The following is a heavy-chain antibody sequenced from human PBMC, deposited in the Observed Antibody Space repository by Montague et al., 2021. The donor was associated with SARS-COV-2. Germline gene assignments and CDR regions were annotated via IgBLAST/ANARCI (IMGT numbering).Heavy chain of an antibody. Sequence: SLRLSCAAFGFNFRRYWMSWVRQAPGKGLEWVANIKEDGSQKYYMDSVKGRFTISRDNAKNSLYLQMNSQTDEDTAVYYCAREEKWGQGTRVTVSS. V-gene: IGHV3-7*01. J-gene: IGHJ4*02. CDR2: IKEDGSQK. CDR3: AREEK. CDR1: GFNFRRYW.